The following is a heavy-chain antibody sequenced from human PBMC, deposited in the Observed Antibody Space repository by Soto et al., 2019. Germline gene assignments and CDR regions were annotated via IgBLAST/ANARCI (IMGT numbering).Heavy chain of an antibody. J-gene: IGHJ6*02. V-gene: IGHV1-69*01. D-gene: IGHD3-10*01. CDR3: ARFGITMVRGVIIPYYSYGMDV. Sequence: QVQLVQSGAEVKKPGSSVKVSCKASGGTFSSYAISWVRQAPGQGLEWMGGIIPIFGTANYAQKFQGRVTITADESTGTAYMELSSLRSEDTAVYYCARFGITMVRGVIIPYYSYGMDVWGQGTTVTVSS. CDR1: GGTFSSYA. CDR2: IIPIFGTA.